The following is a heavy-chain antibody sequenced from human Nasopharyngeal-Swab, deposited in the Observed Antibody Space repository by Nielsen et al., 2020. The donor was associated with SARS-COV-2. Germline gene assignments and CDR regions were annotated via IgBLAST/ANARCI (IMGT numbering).Heavy chain of an antibody. Sequence: GGSLRLSCAASGFTFDAYAIHWVRPAPGRGLEWVSGISWDSGNLGYADSVKGRFTISRDNAKNSPYLQMNSLRAEDTALYYCVKDNLLRAFDLWGQGTMVTVSS. V-gene: IGHV3-9*01. D-gene: IGHD2-15*01. CDR2: ISWDSGNL. CDR3: VKDNLLRAFDL. CDR1: GFTFDAYA. J-gene: IGHJ3*01.